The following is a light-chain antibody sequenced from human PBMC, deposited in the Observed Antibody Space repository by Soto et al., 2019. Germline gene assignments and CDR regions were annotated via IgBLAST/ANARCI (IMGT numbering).Light chain of an antibody. CDR3: QQSYSTPPYT. V-gene: IGKV1-39*01. CDR2: AAS. Sequence: DIQMTQSPSSLSASVGARVTITCRASQSISSYVNWYQQKPGKAPKLLIYAASSLQSGVPSRFSGSGSGTDFTLTISSLQPEDFATYYCQQSYSTPPYTFGQGTKLEIK. J-gene: IGKJ2*01. CDR1: QSISSY.